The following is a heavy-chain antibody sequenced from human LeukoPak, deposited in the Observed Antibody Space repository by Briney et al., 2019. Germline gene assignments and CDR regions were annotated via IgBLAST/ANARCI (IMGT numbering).Heavy chain of an antibody. J-gene: IGHJ6*02. CDR2: IYYSGST. D-gene: IGHD1-26*01. CDR3: ARSGSRDSPGDV. CDR1: GGSIGSSSYY. V-gene: IGHV4-39*01. Sequence: SETLSLTCTVSGGSIGSSSYYWGWIRQPPGKGLEWIGSIYYSGSTYYNPSLKSRVTISVDTSKNQFSLKLSSVTAADTAVYYCARSGSRDSPGDVWGQGTTVTVSS.